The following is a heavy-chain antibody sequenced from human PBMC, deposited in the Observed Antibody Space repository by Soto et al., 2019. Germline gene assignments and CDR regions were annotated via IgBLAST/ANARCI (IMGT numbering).Heavy chain of an antibody. J-gene: IGHJ4*02. CDR3: AHRPSYCSGGSCYSGFDY. V-gene: IGHV2-5*02. CDR1: GFSLSTSGVG. D-gene: IGHD2-15*01. Sequence: QITLKESGPTLVKPTQTLTLTCTFSGFSLSTSGVGVGWIRQPPGKALEWLALIYWDDDKRYSPSLKSRLTITNDTSKNQVVLTMTNRDPVDTATYYCAHRPSYCSGGSCYSGFDYWGQGTLVTVSS. CDR2: IYWDDDK.